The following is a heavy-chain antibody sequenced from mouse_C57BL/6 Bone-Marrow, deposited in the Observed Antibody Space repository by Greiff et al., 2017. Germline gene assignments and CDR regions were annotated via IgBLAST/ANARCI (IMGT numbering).Heavy chain of an antibody. CDR1: GYTFTSYW. D-gene: IGHD1-1*01. J-gene: IGHJ1*03. CDR3: ARWGLYDYGSSCFHLYFDV. CDR2: IDPSDSEN. V-gene: IGHV1-52*01. Sequence: QVQLQQSGAELVRPGSSVKLSCKASGYTFTSYWMHWVKQRPIQGLEWIGNIDPSDSENHYNQKFKDKATLTVDKSSSTAYMQLSSLTSEDSAVYYGARWGLYDYGSSCFHLYFDVWGTGTTVTVSS.